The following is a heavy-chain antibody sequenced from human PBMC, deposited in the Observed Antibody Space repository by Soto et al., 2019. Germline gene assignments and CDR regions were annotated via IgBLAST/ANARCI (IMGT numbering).Heavy chain of an antibody. V-gene: IGHV1-3*01. D-gene: IGHD3-22*01. CDR1: GYTFTSYA. J-gene: IGHJ4*02. Sequence: ASVEVSCKASGYTFTSYAMHWVRQAPGQRLEWMGWINAGNGNTKYSQKFQGRVTITRDTSASTAYMELSSLRSEDTAVYYCARNLYYYDCSGYYDYWGQGTLVTVSS. CDR3: ARNLYYYDCSGYYDY. CDR2: INAGNGNT.